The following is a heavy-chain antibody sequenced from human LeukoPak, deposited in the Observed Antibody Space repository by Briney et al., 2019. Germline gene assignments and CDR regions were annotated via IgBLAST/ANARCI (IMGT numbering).Heavy chain of an antibody. Sequence: GGSLRLSCAASGFTFSSYSMNWVRQAPGKGLEWVSSISSSSYIYYADSVKGRFTISRDNAKNSLYLQMNSLRAEDTAVYYCARDNRYSREFDYWGQGTLVTVSS. CDR2: ISSSSYI. D-gene: IGHD6-13*01. CDR3: ARDNRYSREFDY. J-gene: IGHJ4*02. V-gene: IGHV3-21*01. CDR1: GFTFSSYS.